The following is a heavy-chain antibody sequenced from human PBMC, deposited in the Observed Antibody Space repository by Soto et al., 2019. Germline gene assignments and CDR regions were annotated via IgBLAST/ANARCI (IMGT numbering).Heavy chain of an antibody. CDR1: GFTFSSYA. D-gene: IGHD6-13*01. Sequence: EVQLLESGGGLVQPGGSLRLSCAASGFTFSSYAMSWVRQAPGKGLEWVSAISGSGGSTYYADSVKGRFTISRDNSKNALFLQTNSLRAEDTAVYYCAKEGLGTAGLGYYYYGMDVWGQGTTVTVSS. CDR3: AKEGLGTAGLGYYYYGMDV. CDR2: ISGSGGST. J-gene: IGHJ6*02. V-gene: IGHV3-23*01.